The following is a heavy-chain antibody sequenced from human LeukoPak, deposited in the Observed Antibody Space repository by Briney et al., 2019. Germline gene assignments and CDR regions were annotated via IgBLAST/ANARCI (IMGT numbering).Heavy chain of an antibody. CDR2: ISADNGNT. CDR1: GYTFTSYG. CDR3: ARKGGSGSYYNWNWFDP. J-gene: IGHJ5*02. V-gene: IGHV1-18*01. Sequence: GASVKVSCKASGYTFTSYGISWVRQAPGQGLEWMGWISADNGNTNYAQKRQGRVTMTTDTSTSTAYMELRSLRSDDTAVYYCARKGGSGSYYNWNWFDPWGQGTLVTVSS. D-gene: IGHD3-10*01.